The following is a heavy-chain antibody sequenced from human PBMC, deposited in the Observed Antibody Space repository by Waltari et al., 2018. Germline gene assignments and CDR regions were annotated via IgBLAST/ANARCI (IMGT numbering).Heavy chain of an antibody. CDR2: INPSGGST. D-gene: IGHD2-8*02. V-gene: IGHV1-46*01. CDR3: ARALVDTDYYYYMDV. CDR1: GYTFTSYY. J-gene: IGHJ6*03. Sequence: QVQLVQSGAEVKKPGASVKVSCKASGYTFTSYYMHWVRQAPGQGLDWIGIINPSGGSTSYAQKFQGRVTMTRDTSTSTVYMELSSLRSEDTAVYYCARALVDTDYYYYMDVWGKGTTVTVSS.